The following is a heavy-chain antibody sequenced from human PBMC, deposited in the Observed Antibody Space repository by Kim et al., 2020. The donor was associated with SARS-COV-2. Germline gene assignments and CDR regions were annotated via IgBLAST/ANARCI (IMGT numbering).Heavy chain of an antibody. J-gene: IGHJ5*02. CDR2: ISSNGGST. CDR3: VASGGLRYFDWLSSPS. CDR1: GFTFSSYA. D-gene: IGHD3-9*01. V-gene: IGHV3-64D*09. Sequence: GGSLRLSCSASGFTFSSYAMHWLRQAPGKGLEYVSAISSNGGSTYYADSVKGRFTISRDNSKNTLYLQMSSLRAEDTAVYYCVASGGLRYFDWLSSPSWGQGTLVTVSS.